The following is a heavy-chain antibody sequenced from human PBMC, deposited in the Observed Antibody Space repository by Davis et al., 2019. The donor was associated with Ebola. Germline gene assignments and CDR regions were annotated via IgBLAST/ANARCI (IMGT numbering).Heavy chain of an antibody. J-gene: IGHJ4*02. D-gene: IGHD3-22*01. CDR1: GFTFSSYG. CDR2: IRYDGSNK. Sequence: GESLKISCAASGFTFSSYGMHWVRQAPGKGLEWVAFIRYDGSNKYYADSVKGRFTISRDNSKNTLYLQMNSLKAEDTAVYYCARGDVYYDSSAYFDYWGQGTLVTVSS. V-gene: IGHV3-30*02. CDR3: ARGDVYYDSSAYFDY.